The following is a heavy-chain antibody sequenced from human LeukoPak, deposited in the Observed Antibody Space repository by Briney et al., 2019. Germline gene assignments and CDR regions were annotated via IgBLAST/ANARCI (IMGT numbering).Heavy chain of an antibody. CDR3: ARRGRGHRAPDFDY. CDR1: GGSISSYY. V-gene: IGHV4-34*01. Sequence: SETLSLTCTVSGGSISSYYWSWIRQPPGKGLEWIGEINHSGSTNYNPSLKSRVTISVDTSKNQFSLKLSSVTAADTAVYYCARRGRGHRAPDFDYWGQGTLVTVSS. J-gene: IGHJ4*02. D-gene: IGHD3-10*01. CDR2: INHSGST.